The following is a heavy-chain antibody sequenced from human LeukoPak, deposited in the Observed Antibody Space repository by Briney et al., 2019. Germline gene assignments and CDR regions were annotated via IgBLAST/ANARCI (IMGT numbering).Heavy chain of an antibody. CDR3: ARRRSYGLSYFDY. CDR1: GGSFSGYY. D-gene: IGHD3-16*01. Sequence: PSETLSLTCAVYGGSFSGYYWSWIRQPPGKGLEWIGEINHSGSTNYNPSLKSRVTISVDTSKNQFSLKLSSVTAADTAVYYCARRRSYGLSYFDYWGQGTLVTVSS. J-gene: IGHJ4*02. CDR2: INHSGST. V-gene: IGHV4-34*01.